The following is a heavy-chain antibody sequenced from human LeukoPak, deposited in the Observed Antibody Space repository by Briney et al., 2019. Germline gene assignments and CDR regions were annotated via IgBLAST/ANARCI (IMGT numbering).Heavy chain of an antibody. CDR2: INHSGST. Sequence: SGTLSLTCAVYGGSFSGYYWSWIRQPPGKGLEWIGEINHSGSTNYNPSLKSRVTISVDTSKNQFSLKLSSVTAADTAVYYCARGSSYGDYEDAWYFQQGGQGTLVTVS. V-gene: IGHV4-34*01. D-gene: IGHD4-17*01. J-gene: IGHJ1*01. CDR3: ARGSSYGDYEDAWYFQQ. CDR1: GGSFSGYY.